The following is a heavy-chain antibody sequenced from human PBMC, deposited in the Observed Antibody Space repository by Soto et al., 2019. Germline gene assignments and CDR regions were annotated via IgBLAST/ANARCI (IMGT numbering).Heavy chain of an antibody. CDR3: ARDLGREGGATGY. Sequence: GGSLRLSCAASGFTFSSYSMNWVRQAPGKGLEWVSSISSSSSYIYYADSVKGRFTISRDNAKNSLYLQMNSLRAEDTAVYYCARDLGREGGATGYWGQGTLVTVSS. CDR1: GFTFSSYS. V-gene: IGHV3-21*01. J-gene: IGHJ4*02. CDR2: ISSSSSYI. D-gene: IGHD1-26*01.